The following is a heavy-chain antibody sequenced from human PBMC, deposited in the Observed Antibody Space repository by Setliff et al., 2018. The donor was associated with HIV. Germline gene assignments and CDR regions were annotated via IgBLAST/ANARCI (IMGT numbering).Heavy chain of an antibody. Sequence: SETLSLTCAVYGGSFSGHYWSWIRQPPGKGLEWIGEINHSGSTNYNPPLKSRVRMSLDTSKKHMSLNLTSLTAADTAVYYCARRGWNGYKAFDYWGQGTLVTVSS. D-gene: IGHD5-12*01. V-gene: IGHV4-34*01. CDR1: GGSFSGHY. CDR3: ARRGWNGYKAFDY. J-gene: IGHJ4*02. CDR2: INHSGST.